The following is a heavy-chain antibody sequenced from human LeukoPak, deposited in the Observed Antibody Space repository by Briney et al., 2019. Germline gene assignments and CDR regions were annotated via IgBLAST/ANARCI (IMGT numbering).Heavy chain of an antibody. Sequence: GGSLRLSCAASGFTFSSYDMHWGRQGTGKGLEWVSAIGTAGDTYYPGSVKGRFTTSRENAKNPLYLQMNSLRVGDTAVYYCARGRGWGTFDIWGQGTMVTVSS. V-gene: IGHV3-13*04. CDR1: GFTFSSYD. J-gene: IGHJ3*02. CDR3: ARGRGWGTFDI. CDR2: IGTAGDT. D-gene: IGHD3-10*01.